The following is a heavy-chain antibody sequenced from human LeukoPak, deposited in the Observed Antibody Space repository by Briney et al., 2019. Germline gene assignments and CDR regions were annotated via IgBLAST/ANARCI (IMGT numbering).Heavy chain of an antibody. Sequence: PGGSLRLSCAASGFTFNNAWMTWIRQAPGKGLEWVGRIKGKIDGGTIEYAAPVKGRFTISRDDSKSTVYLQMNSLKIEDTAMYYCTAGSPFDYWGQGTLVTVSS. CDR1: GFTFNNAW. CDR3: TAGSPFDY. V-gene: IGHV3-15*01. J-gene: IGHJ4*02. CDR2: IKGKIDGGTI.